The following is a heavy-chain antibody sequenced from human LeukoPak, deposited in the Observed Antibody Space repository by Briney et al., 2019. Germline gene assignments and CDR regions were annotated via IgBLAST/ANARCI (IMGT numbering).Heavy chain of an antibody. V-gene: IGHV3-21*01. CDR3: ARSGQLTGYYGMDV. D-gene: IGHD7-27*01. CDR2: ISSSSSYI. J-gene: IGHJ6*02. CDR1: GFTFSSYS. Sequence: GGSLRLSCAASGFTFSSYSMNWVRQAPGKGLEWVSSISSSSSYIYYADSVKGRFTISRDNAKNSLYLQMNSLGAEDTAVYYCARSGQLTGYYGMDVWGQGTTVTVSS.